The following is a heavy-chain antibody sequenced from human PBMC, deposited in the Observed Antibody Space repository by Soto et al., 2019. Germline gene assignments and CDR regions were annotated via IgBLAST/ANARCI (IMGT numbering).Heavy chain of an antibody. CDR1: GYSFTNYW. J-gene: IGHJ4*02. D-gene: IGHD5-18*01. CDR3: ARGVRGPYKYGYGDLDC. CDR2: ISPGDSDT. V-gene: IGHV5-51*01. Sequence: GESLKISCKASGYSFTNYWIAWVRQMPGKGLEWMGIISPGDSDTRYSPSFQGQVTISADKSINTAYLQWNSLKASDTAMYYCARGVRGPYKYGYGDLDCWGQGTLVTVSS.